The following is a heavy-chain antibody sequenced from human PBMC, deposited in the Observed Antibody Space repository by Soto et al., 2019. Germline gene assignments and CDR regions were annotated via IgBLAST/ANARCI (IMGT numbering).Heavy chain of an antibody. Sequence: ASVKVSCKASGGTFSSYAISWVRQAPGQGLEWMGGIIPIFGTANYAQKFQGRVTITADESTSTAYMELSSLRSEDTAVYYCARDSRLVSDTAMVVFDYWGQGTLVTVSS. D-gene: IGHD5-18*01. J-gene: IGHJ4*02. V-gene: IGHV1-69*13. CDR3: ARDSRLVSDTAMVVFDY. CDR1: GGTFSSYA. CDR2: IIPIFGTA.